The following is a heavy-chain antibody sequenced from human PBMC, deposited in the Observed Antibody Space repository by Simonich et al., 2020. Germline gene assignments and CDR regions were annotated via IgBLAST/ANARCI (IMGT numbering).Heavy chain of an antibody. CDR3: ARTQKTTVTYYFDY. J-gene: IGHJ4*02. CDR2: INHSGST. V-gene: IGHV4-34*01. Sequence: QVQLQQWGAGLLKPSETLSLTCAVYGGAFSGYHLSWIRQPPGQGLGGIGEINHSGSTNHNPSLKSRVTISVDTSKNQFSLRLSSVTAADTAVYYCARTQKTTVTYYFDYWGQGTLVTVSS. D-gene: IGHD4-17*01. CDR1: GGAFSGYH.